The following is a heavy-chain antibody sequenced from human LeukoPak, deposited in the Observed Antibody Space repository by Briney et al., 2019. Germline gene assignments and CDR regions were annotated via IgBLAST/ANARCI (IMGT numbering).Heavy chain of an antibody. CDR1: GYTFTSYG. Sequence: GASVKVSCKASGYTFTSYGISWVRQAPGQGLEWMGWISAYNGNTNYAQKLQGRVTMTTDTSTSTAYMELRSLRSDDTAVYYCARPLIVATIKALGYWGQGTLVTVSS. CDR3: ARPLIVATIKALGY. V-gene: IGHV1-18*01. D-gene: IGHD5-12*01. CDR2: ISAYNGNT. J-gene: IGHJ4*02.